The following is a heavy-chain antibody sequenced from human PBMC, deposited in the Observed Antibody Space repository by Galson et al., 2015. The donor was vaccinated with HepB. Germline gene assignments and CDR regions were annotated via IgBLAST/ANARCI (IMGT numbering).Heavy chain of an antibody. J-gene: IGHJ6*02. CDR2: IIPNSGGT. D-gene: IGHD4-17*01. CDR3: ARDHDYGDYVVYYYYGMDV. Sequence: SVKVSCKASGYTFTGYYMHWVRQAPGQGLEWMGWIIPNSGGTNYAQKFQGWVTMTRDTPISTAYMELSRLRSDDTAVYYCARDHDYGDYVVYYYYGMDVWGQGTTVTVSS. CDR1: GYTFTGYY. V-gene: IGHV1-2*04.